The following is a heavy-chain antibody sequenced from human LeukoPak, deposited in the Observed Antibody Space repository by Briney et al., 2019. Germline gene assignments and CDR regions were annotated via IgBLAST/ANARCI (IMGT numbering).Heavy chain of an antibody. J-gene: IGHJ6*04. CDR3: ARDSRPSYGMDV. CDR1: GYTFTGYY. V-gene: IGHV1-2*02. Sequence: ASVKVSCKASGYTFTGYYMHWVRQAPGQGLEWMGWINPNSGGTNYAQKFQGRVTMTRDTSISTAYMELRSLRSDDTAVYYCARDSRPSYGMDVWGKGTTVTVSS. CDR2: INPNSGGT. D-gene: IGHD3-16*01.